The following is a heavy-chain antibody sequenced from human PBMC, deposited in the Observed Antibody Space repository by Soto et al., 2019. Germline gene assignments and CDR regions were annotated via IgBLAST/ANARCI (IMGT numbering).Heavy chain of an antibody. V-gene: IGHV3-30-3*01. CDR2: IIYDGSKK. J-gene: IGHJ4*02. CDR3: ARANYGDYFDY. Sequence: GGSLILSCAASGFTFTGYAMHWVRQAPGKGLEWVAVIIYDGSKKYYADSVKGRFTLSRDNSKNTLSLQMNSLRPEDTAIYYCARANYGDYFDYWGQGTLVTVSS. D-gene: IGHD4-17*01. CDR1: GFTFTGYA.